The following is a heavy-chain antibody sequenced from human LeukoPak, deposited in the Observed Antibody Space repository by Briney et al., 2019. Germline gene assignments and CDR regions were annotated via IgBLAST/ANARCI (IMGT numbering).Heavy chain of an antibody. CDR1: GYTFTSYD. CDR3: ARGLRRYFGWFDP. CDR2: MNPNSGNT. D-gene: IGHD3-9*01. V-gene: IGHV1-8*01. J-gene: IGHJ5*02. Sequence: ASVKVSCKASGYTFTSYDINWVRQATAQGLEWMGWMNPNSGNTGYAQKFEGGVIMTRNTSISKAYMELSSLRSEGTAVYYCARGLRRYFGWFDPWGQGTLVTVSS.